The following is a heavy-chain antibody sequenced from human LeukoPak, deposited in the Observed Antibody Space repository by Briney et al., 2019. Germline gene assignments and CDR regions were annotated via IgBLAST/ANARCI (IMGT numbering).Heavy chain of an antibody. CDR3: ARQPYSGSYDYYMDV. D-gene: IGHD1-26*01. CDR1: GGSISSSSYY. CDR2: LYYSGST. J-gene: IGHJ6*03. V-gene: IGHV4-39*01. Sequence: PSETLSLTCTVSGGSISSSSYYWGWIRQPPGKGLEWIGSLYYSGSTYYNPSLKSRVTISVDTSKNQFSLKLSSATAADTAVYYCARQPYSGSYDYYMDVWGKGTTVTVSS.